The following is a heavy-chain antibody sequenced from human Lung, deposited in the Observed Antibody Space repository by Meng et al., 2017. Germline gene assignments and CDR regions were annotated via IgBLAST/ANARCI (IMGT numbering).Heavy chain of an antibody. D-gene: IGHD4-11*01. CDR3: ARGPTTMAHDFDY. Sequence: QVQVQEWGVGLFKPSENLSLTCVVSCGSFSDYYWSWIRQPPGKGLEWIGEINHSGSTNYNPSLESRATISVDTSQNNLSLKLSSVTAADSAVYYCARGPTTMAHDFDYWGQGTLVTVSS. CDR2: INHSGST. J-gene: IGHJ4*02. CDR1: CGSFSDYY. V-gene: IGHV4-34*01.